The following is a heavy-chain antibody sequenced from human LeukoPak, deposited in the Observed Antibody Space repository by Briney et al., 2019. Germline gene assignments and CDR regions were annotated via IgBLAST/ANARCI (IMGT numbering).Heavy chain of an antibody. V-gene: IGHV4-34*01. J-gene: IGHJ4*02. D-gene: IGHD6-13*01. Sequence: SETLSLTCAVYGGSFSGYYWSWIRQPPGKGLEWIGENNHSGSTNYNPSLKSRVTISVDTSKNQFSLKLGSVTAADTAVYYCARGLKYSSSWYIFDYWGQGTLVTVSS. CDR2: NNHSGST. CDR1: GGSFSGYY. CDR3: ARGLKYSSSWYIFDY.